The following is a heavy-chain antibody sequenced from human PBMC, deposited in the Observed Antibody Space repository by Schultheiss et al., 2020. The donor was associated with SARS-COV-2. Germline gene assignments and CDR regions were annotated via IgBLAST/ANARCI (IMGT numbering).Heavy chain of an antibody. CDR3: ARGTPSLVVAAIDY. V-gene: IGHV4-59*01. CDR1: GGSISSYY. J-gene: IGHJ4*02. CDR2: IYHSGST. Sequence: GSLRLSCTVSGGSISSYYWSWIRQPPGKGLEWIGSIYHSGSTYYNPSLKSRVTISVDTSKNQFSLKLSSVTAADTAVYYCARGTPSLVVAAIDYWGQGTLVTVSS. D-gene: IGHD2-15*01.